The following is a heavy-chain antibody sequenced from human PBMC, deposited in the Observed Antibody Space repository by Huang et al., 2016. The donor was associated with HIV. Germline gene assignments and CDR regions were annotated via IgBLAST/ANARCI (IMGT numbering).Heavy chain of an antibody. J-gene: IGHJ4*02. D-gene: IGHD3-10*01. CDR3: ARRPFFYGSGSYPLFDY. CDR2: IYYSGTT. CDR1: GGSISSTSYY. Sequence: QLQPQESGPRLVKPSETLSLTCTVSGGSISSTSYYWGWIRQPPGKGLEWIGNIYYSGTTYHNPSLKSRVTISVDTSKNQFSLKLSSVTAADTAVYYCARRPFFYGSGSYPLFDYWGQGTLVTVSS. V-gene: IGHV4-39*01.